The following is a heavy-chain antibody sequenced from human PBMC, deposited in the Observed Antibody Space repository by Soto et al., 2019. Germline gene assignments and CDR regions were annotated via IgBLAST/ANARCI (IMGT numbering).Heavy chain of an antibody. J-gene: IGHJ6*02. V-gene: IGHV1-69*19. D-gene: IGHD1-7*01. CDR2: IIPIFGTA. CDR3: AGLRPNYDSSCGMDV. Sequence: KVSCKASGGTFIRYAISWVRQAPEQGLEWMGGIIPIFGTANYAQKFQGRVTITADESTSTADMELSSLRSEGTAVYSCAGLRPNYDSSCGMDVGGQGTPVIV. CDR1: GGTFIRYA.